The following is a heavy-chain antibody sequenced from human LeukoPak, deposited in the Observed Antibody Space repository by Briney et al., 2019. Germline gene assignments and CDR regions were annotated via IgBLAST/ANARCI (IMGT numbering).Heavy chain of an antibody. CDR3: ARALNLYYYDTSVEPAFDI. CDR2: IYASGST. D-gene: IGHD3-22*01. J-gene: IGHJ3*02. Sequence: SQTLSLTCTVSGGSISSGSYYWSWIRQPAGKGLEWIGRIYASGSTSFNPSLKSRVTISVDTSKNQFSLKLGSVTATDTAVYYCARALNLYYYDTSVEPAFDIWGQGTMVTVSS. V-gene: IGHV4-61*02. CDR1: GGSISSGSYY.